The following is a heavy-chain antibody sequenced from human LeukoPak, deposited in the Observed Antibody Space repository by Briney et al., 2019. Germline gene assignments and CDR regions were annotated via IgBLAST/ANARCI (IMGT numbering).Heavy chain of an antibody. D-gene: IGHD2-15*01. CDR1: GGTFSSYA. J-gene: IGHJ4*02. CDR2: IIPIFGTA. CDR3: ASGYCSGGSCYVALDY. V-gene: IGHV1-69*05. Sequence: SVKVSCKASGGTFSSYAISWVRQAPGQGLEWMGGIIPIFGTANYAQKFQGRVTITTDESTSTAYMELSSLRSEDTAVYYCASGYCSGGSCYVALDYWGQGTLVTVSS.